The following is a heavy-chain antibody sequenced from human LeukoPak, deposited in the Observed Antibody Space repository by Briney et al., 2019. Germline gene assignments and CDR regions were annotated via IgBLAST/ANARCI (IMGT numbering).Heavy chain of an antibody. V-gene: IGHV4-59*08. CDR2: IYYTGAT. J-gene: IGHJ4*02. CDR3: ARYGGSGWVIDN. CDR1: GGSISSYY. D-gene: IGHD6-19*01. Sequence: PETLSPTCTVSGGSISSYYWTWIRQPPGKGLEWIGYIYYTGATSYNPSLKSRVTISVDTSKKQFSLKLTSVTAADTAVYYCARYGGSGWVIDNWGQGTLVTVSS.